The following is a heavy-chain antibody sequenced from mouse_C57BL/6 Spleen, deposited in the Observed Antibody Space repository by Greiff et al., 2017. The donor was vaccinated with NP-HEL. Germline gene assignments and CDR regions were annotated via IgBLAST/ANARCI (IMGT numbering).Heavy chain of an antibody. CDR3: TRVLYDSPYYFDY. CDR2: ISSGGDYI. CDR1: GFTFSSYA. J-gene: IGHJ2*01. D-gene: IGHD1-1*01. Sequence: EVQRVESGEGLVKPGGSLKLSCAASGFTFSSYAMSWVRQTPEKRLEWVAYISSGGDYIYYADTVKGRFTISRDNARNTLYLQMSSLKSEDTAMYYCTRVLYDSPYYFDYWGQGTTLTVSS. V-gene: IGHV5-9-1*02.